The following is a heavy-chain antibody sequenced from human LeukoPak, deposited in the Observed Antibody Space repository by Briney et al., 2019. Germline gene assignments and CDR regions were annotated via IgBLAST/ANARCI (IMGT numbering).Heavy chain of an antibody. CDR1: GFTFSSYS. D-gene: IGHD2-15*01. Sequence: GGSLRLSCAASGFTFSSYSMNWVRQAPGKGLEWVSSISSSSSYIYYADSVKGRFTISRDNAKNSLYLQMNSLRAEDTAVYYCARGYCCGGSCYEAFDIWGQGTMVTVSS. V-gene: IGHV3-21*01. J-gene: IGHJ3*02. CDR3: ARGYCCGGSCYEAFDI. CDR2: ISSSSSYI.